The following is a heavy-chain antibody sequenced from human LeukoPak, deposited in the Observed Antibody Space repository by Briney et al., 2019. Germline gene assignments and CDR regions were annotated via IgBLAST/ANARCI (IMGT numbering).Heavy chain of an antibody. J-gene: IGHJ4*02. Sequence: SETLSLTCTVSGGSISSSSYYWAWIRQPPGKGLEWIGSIHYSGSTYYNPSLQSRVTISIDTSKNQFSLKLSSVTAADTAVYYCARSWYSYGYYYDYWGQGTLVTVSS. D-gene: IGHD5-18*01. V-gene: IGHV4-39*07. CDR1: GGSISSSSYY. CDR3: ARSWYSYGYYYDY. CDR2: IHYSGST.